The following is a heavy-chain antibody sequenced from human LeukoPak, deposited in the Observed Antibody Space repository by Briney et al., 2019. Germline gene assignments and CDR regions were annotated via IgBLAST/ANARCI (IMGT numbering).Heavy chain of an antibody. V-gene: IGHV4-4*07. Sequence: PAETLSLTCTVSGGSISSYYWSWIRQPAGKGLEWIGRIDTSGSTNYNPSLKSRVTMSVDTSKNQFSLKLSSVTAADTAVYYCARAGGYCSSTSCYDAFDIWGQGTMVTVSS. CDR1: GGSISSYY. CDR3: ARAGGYCSSTSCYDAFDI. D-gene: IGHD2-2*01. J-gene: IGHJ3*02. CDR2: IDTSGST.